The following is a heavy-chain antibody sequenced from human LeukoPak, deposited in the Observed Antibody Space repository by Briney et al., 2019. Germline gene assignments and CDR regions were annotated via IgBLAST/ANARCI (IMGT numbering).Heavy chain of an antibody. V-gene: IGHV3-23*01. CDR2: FKTNSGQE. CDR1: GFTFSDYA. CDR3: AKGHGDWGGNYLDH. Sequence: RGSLRPSCVASGFTFSDYAMNWVRPAPGEGVEWVSTFKTNSGQEFYAESVGGRFTILRDNSQNTVYLQMSSLRAEDPAPYHWAKGHGDWGGNYLDHWGQGAQVTVSS. D-gene: IGHD4-17*01. J-gene: IGHJ4*02.